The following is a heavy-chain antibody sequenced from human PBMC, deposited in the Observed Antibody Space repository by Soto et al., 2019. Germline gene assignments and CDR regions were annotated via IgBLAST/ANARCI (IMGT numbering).Heavy chain of an antibody. CDR1: GGTFSSYA. J-gene: IGHJ6*02. Sequence: SVKVSCKASGGTFSSYAISWVRQAPGQGLEWMGGIIPIFGTANYAQKFQGRVTITADESTSTAYMELSSLRSEDTAVYYCARDQASLDYYYGMDVWGQGTTVTVSS. V-gene: IGHV1-69*13. CDR3: ARDQASLDYYYGMDV. CDR2: IIPIFGTA.